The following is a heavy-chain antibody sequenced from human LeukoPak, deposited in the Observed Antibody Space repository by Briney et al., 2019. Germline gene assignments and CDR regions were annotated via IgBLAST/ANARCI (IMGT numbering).Heavy chain of an antibody. CDR1: GGSISSSSYY. Sequence: SETLSLTCTVPGGSISSSSYYWGWIRQPPGKGLEWIGSIYYSGSTYYNPSLKSRVTISVDTSKNQCSLKLSAVTAADTAVYYCARGEGLGEPKDWGQGTLVTVSS. V-gene: IGHV4-39*01. CDR3: ARGEGLGEPKD. D-gene: IGHD1-14*01. CDR2: IYYSGST. J-gene: IGHJ4*02.